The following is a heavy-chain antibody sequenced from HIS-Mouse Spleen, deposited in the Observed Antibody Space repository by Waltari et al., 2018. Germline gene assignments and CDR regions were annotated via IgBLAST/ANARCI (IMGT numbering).Heavy chain of an antibody. Sequence: QLQLQESGPGLVKPSETLSLTCTFSGGSISSSSYDWGRIRQPPGKGLEWIGSIYYSGSTYYNPSLKSRVTISVDTSKNQFSLKLSSVTAADTAVYYCAREIPYSSSWYDWYFDLWGRGTLVTVSS. CDR2: IYYSGST. J-gene: IGHJ2*01. V-gene: IGHV4-39*07. CDR3: AREIPYSSSWYDWYFDL. CDR1: GGSISSSSYD. D-gene: IGHD6-13*01.